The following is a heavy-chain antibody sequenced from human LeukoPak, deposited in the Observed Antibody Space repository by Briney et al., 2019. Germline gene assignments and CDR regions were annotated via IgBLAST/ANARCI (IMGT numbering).Heavy chain of an antibody. CDR3: AELGITMIGGV. D-gene: IGHD3-10*02. J-gene: IGHJ6*04. CDR1: GFTFSSYS. Sequence: GGSLRLSCAASGFTFSSYSTSWVRQAPGKGLEWVSYISSSGSTIYYADSVKGRFTISRDNAKNSLYLQMNSLRAEDTAVYYCAELGITMIGGVWGKGTTVTISS. V-gene: IGHV3-48*04. CDR2: ISSSGSTI.